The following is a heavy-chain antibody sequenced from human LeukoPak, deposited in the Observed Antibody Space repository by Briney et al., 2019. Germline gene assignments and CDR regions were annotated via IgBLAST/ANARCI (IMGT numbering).Heavy chain of an antibody. CDR2: ISAYNGNT. Sequence: ASVKVSCKASGYTFTSYGISWVRQAPGQGLEWMGWISAYNGNTNYAQKLQGGVTMTTDTSTSTAYMELRSLRSDDTAVYYCARDQYSSGRSRGWFDPWGQGTLVTVSS. CDR1: GYTFTSYG. J-gene: IGHJ5*02. V-gene: IGHV1-18*04. CDR3: ARDQYSSGRSRGWFDP. D-gene: IGHD6-19*01.